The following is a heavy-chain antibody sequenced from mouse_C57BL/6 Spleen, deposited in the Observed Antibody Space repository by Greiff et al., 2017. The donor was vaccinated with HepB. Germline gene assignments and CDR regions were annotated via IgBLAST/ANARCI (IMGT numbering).Heavy chain of an antibody. CDR3: ARLDTTVVAYYYAMDY. Sequence: QVQLQQSGAELVKPGASVKISCKASGYAFSSYWMNWVKQRPGKGLEWIGQIYPGDGDTNYNGKFKGKATLTADKSSSTAYMQLSSLTSEDSAVYFCARLDTTVVAYYYAMDYWGQGTSVTVSS. D-gene: IGHD1-1*01. CDR2: IYPGDGDT. CDR1: GYAFSSYW. J-gene: IGHJ4*01. V-gene: IGHV1-80*01.